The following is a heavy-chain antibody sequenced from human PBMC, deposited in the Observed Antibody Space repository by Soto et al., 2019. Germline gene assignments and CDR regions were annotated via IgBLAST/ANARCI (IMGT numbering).Heavy chain of an antibody. J-gene: IGHJ6*02. D-gene: IGHD3-16*01. V-gene: IGHV1-18*01. CDR1: GYTFTTYG. CDR3: AREGEIPYYYYGLDV. Sequence: QVQLVQSGAEVRKPGASVKVSCKASGYTFTTYGITWVLQAPGQGLEWMGWISGYDGHTKYAQKFQGRVIMTTDTSTSTVYMDLRSLRSDDTAVYYCAREGEIPYYYYGLDVWGQGTTVTVSS. CDR2: ISGYDGHT.